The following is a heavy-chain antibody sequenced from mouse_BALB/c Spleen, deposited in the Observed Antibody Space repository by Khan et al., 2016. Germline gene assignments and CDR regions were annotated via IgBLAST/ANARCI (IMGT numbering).Heavy chain of an antibody. V-gene: IGHV9-3*02. CDR1: GYPFTNYG. Sequence: QIQLVQSGPELKKPGETVKISCKASGYPFTNYGMNWVKQAPGKGLKWMGWINTKTGETTFAEEFKGRFAFSLETSASTAYLQINNLKNWDTATYFCARDFGTSWCTYWGQGTLVTVAA. CDR2: INTKTGET. J-gene: IGHJ3*01. CDR3: ARDFGTSWCTY. D-gene: IGHD1-1*02.